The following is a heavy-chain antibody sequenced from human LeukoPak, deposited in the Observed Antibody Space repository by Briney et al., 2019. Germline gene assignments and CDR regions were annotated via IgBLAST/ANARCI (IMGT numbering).Heavy chain of an antibody. D-gene: IGHD1-26*01. V-gene: IGHV3-64*01. CDR1: GFTFSSYA. J-gene: IGHJ3*02. Sequence: TGGSLRLSCAASGFTFSSYAMHWVRQAPGKGLEYVSAISSNGGSTYYANSVKGRFTISRDNSKNTLYLQMGSLRAEDMAVYYCVRGGTTDAFDIWGQGTMVTVSS. CDR3: VRGGTTDAFDI. CDR2: ISSNGGST.